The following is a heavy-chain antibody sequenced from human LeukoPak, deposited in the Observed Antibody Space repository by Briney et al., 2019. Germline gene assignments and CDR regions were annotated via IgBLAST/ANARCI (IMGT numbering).Heavy chain of an antibody. CDR2: INPNSGGT. D-gene: IGHD2-8*01. J-gene: IGHJ1*01. V-gene: IGHV1-2*04. Sequence: WASVKVSCKASGYTFTGYYMHWVRQAPGQGLEWMGWINPNSGGTNYAQKFQGWVTMTRDTSISTAYMELSRLRSDDTAVYYCARGQFVLMVYAHNWYSQHWGQGTLVTVSS. CDR3: ARGQFVLMVYAHNWYSQH. CDR1: GYTFTGYY.